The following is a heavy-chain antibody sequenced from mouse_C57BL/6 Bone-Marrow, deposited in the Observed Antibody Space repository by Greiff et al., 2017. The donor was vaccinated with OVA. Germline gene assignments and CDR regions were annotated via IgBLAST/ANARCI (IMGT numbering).Heavy chain of an antibody. V-gene: IGHV5-16*01. J-gene: IGHJ4*01. CDR3: ARDWRGYYAMDY. CDR1: GFTFSDYY. Sequence: EVKLMESEGGLVQPGSSMKLSCTASGFTFSDYYMAWVRQVPEKGLEWVANINYDGSSTYYLDSLKSRFIISRDNAKNILYLQMSSLKSEDTATYYCARDWRGYYAMDYWGQGTSVTVSS. CDR2: INYDGSST.